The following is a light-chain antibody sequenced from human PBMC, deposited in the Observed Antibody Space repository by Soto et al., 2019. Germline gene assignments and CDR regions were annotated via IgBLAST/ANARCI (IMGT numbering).Light chain of an antibody. Sequence: QSALTQPASVSGSPGQSITISCTGTSSDVGRYNYVSWYQHHPGKAPKLMIYAVNNRPSGVSDRFSGFKSGNTASLTISGLQAEDEADYYCSSYTGVSTNLLVFGGGTKLTVL. CDR1: SSDVGRYNY. CDR3: SSYTGVSTNLLV. V-gene: IGLV2-14*01. CDR2: AVN. J-gene: IGLJ2*01.